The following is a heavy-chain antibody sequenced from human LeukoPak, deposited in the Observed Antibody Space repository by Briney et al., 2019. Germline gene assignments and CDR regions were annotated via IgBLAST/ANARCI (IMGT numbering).Heavy chain of an antibody. CDR3: ARHIEAATALHY. V-gene: IGHV3-11*01. CDR1: GFTFSDYY. CDR2: ITSSGSTI. Sequence: GXSLRLSCAASGFTFSDYYMSWIRQAPGKGLEWISYITSSGSTIYYTDSVKGRFTVSRDNAKNSLYLQMNSLRAEDTAVYFSARHIEAATALHYWGQGTLVTVSS. D-gene: IGHD2-21*01. J-gene: IGHJ4*02.